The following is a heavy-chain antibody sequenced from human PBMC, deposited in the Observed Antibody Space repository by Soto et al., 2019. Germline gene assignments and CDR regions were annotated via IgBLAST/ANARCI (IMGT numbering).Heavy chain of an antibody. D-gene: IGHD6-13*01. CDR1: GFTFSSDW. V-gene: IGHV3-74*01. Sequence: PGGSLRLSCVASGFTFSSDWMHWVRQAPGKGLVWVSRINSDGSSRSSGDSVKGRFTISRDNAKNTLYLQMNSLRAEDTAVYYCARGVAGAGGSYGMDVWGQGTTVTV. CDR2: INSDGSSR. CDR3: ARGVAGAGGSYGMDV. J-gene: IGHJ6*02.